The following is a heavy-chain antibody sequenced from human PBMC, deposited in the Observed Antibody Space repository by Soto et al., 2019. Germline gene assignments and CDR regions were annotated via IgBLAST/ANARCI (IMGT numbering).Heavy chain of an antibody. CDR3: ARANPPVPACRCCGMDD. CDR1: GCTFTSYD. J-gene: IGHJ6*02. V-gene: IGHV1-8*01. CDR2: VNPNSGNT. D-gene: IGHD2-2*01. Sequence: ASVKISCKSSGCTFTSYDINWVRQATGQGLEWMGWVNPNSGNTGYAQKFQGRVTMTRNTSISTAYMELSSLRSEDTAVYYCARANPPVPACRCCGMDDGCQGNRGTVS.